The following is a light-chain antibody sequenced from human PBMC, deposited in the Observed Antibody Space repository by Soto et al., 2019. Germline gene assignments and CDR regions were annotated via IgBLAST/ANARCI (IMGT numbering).Light chain of an antibody. J-gene: IGKJ3*01. CDR1: QHVRNN. V-gene: IGKV3-15*01. CDR3: QQYSGWPLT. Sequence: EIVMTQSPATLSVSPGEGATLSCRASQHVRNNWLAWYQQKSGQAPRLLIYDASTRATGIPARFSGSGSGTAFTLTISSLQSEDLAVYFCQQYSGWPLTFGPGTKVDL. CDR2: DAS.